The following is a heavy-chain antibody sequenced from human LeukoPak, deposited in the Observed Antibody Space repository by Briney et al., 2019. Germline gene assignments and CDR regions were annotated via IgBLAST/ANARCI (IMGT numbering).Heavy chain of an antibody. J-gene: IGHJ4*02. V-gene: IGHV1-2*06. CDR1: GYTFTGYY. D-gene: IGHD3-16*02. CDR2: INPNSGGT. CDR3: ATTPTKYVWGSYRPFDY. Sequence: ASVKVSCKASGYTFTGYYMHWVRQAPGRGLEWMGRINPNSGGTNYAQKFQGRVTMTRDTSISTAYMEMSRLRSDDTAVYYCATTPTKYVWGSYRPFDYWGQGTLVTVSS.